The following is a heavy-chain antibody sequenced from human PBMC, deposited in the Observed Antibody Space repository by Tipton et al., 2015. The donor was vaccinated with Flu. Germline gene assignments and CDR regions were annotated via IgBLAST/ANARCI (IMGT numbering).Heavy chain of an antibody. V-gene: IGHV3-23*01. J-gene: IGHJ4*02. D-gene: IGHD4-17*01. CDR2: ISGNGGNT. CDR1: GFTFSTYA. CDR3: AKDLHGDYADYFDY. Sequence: SLRLSCTASGFTFSTYAMIWVRQAPGRGLEWVSVISGNGGNTYYTDSVKGRFTVSRDNSKSTLFLQMNSLRAEDTAVYYCAKDLHGDYADYFDYWGQGTLVTVSS.